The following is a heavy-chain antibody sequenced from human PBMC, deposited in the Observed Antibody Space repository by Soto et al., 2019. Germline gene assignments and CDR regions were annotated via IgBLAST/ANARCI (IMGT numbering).Heavy chain of an antibody. CDR3: ARDYYDSSGYYRRDPFDI. V-gene: IGHV1-69*13. D-gene: IGHD3-22*01. CDR2: IIPIFGTA. Sequence: ASVKVSCKASGYTFTSYGISWVRQAPGHGLEWMGGIIPIFGTANYAQKFQGRVTITADESTSTAYMELSSLRSEDTAVYYCARDYYDSSGYYRRDPFDICGDGTMVTVSS. J-gene: IGHJ3*02. CDR1: GYTFTSYG.